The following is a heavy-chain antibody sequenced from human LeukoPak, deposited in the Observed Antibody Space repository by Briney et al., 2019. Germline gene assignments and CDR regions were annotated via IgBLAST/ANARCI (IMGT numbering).Heavy chain of an antibody. D-gene: IGHD6-13*01. V-gene: IGHV4-59*08. CDR3: ARHANRGSLDQPGYSSSWYLVRFDP. J-gene: IGHJ5*02. Sequence: PSETLSLTCTVSGGSISSYYWSWIRQPPGKGLEWIGYIYYSGSTNYNPSLKSRVTISVDTSKNQFSLKLSSVTAADTAVYYCARHANRGSLDQPGYSSSWYLVRFDPWGQGTLVTVSS. CDR1: GGSISSYY. CDR2: IYYSGST.